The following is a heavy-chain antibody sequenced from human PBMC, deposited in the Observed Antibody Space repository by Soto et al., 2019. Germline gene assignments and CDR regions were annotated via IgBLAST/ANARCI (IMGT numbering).Heavy chain of an antibody. V-gene: IGHV5-51*01. CDR1: GYSFTSHW. CDR2: IYPDDSDT. D-gene: IGHD5-12*01. Sequence: GESLKISCKGSGYSFTSHWIVWVRQMPGKGLEWVGSIYPDDSDTRYSPSFQGQVSISADKSISTAYLQWSSLKASDTAMYFCARIFLATIDYYYYMDVWGKGTTVTVSS. CDR3: ARIFLATIDYYYYMDV. J-gene: IGHJ6*03.